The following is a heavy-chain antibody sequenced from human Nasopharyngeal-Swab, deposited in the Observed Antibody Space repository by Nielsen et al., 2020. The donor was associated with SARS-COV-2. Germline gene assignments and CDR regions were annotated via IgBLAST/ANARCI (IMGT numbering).Heavy chain of an antibody. CDR3: ARGYCSSTSCYTLVDP. CDR1: GYTFTSYA. CDR2: INAGNGNT. D-gene: IGHD2-2*02. Sequence: ASVQVTCKASGYTFTSYAMHWVRQAPGQRLEWMGWINAGNGNTKYSQKFQGRVTITRDTSASTAYMELSTLRSEDTAVYYCARGYCSSTSCYTLVDPWGQGTLVTVSS. J-gene: IGHJ5*02. V-gene: IGHV1-3*01.